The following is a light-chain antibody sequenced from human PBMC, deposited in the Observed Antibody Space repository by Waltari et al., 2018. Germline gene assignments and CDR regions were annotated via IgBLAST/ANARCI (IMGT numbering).Light chain of an antibody. CDR2: SNS. V-gene: IGLV1-44*01. CDR1: TSNIGSNA. Sequence: QSVVTQPPSASGTPGQRVTISCSGSTSNIGSNAVNWYQQLPGTAPKLLMYSNSQRSSGFPDRFSGSKSGTSASLAISGLQSEDEADYYCVAWDDSLNGVVFGGGTKLTVL. CDR3: VAWDDSLNGVV. J-gene: IGLJ2*01.